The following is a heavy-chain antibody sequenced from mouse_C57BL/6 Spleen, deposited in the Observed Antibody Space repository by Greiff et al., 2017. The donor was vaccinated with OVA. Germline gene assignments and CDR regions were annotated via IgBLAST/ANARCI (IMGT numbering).Heavy chain of an antibody. J-gene: IGHJ2*01. V-gene: IGHV5-4*01. CDR2: ISDGGSYT. Sequence: EVQLVESGGGLVKPGGSLKLSCAASGFTFSSYAMSWVRQTPEKRLEWVATISDGGSYTYYPDNVKGRFTISRDNAKNNLYLQMSHLKSEDTAMYYCARAHGPYFDYWGQGTTLTVSS. CDR3: ARAHGPYFDY. CDR1: GFTFSSYA.